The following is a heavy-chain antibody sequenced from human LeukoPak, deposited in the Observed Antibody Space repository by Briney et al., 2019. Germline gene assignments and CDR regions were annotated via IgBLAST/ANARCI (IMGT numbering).Heavy chain of an antibody. D-gene: IGHD3-22*01. CDR3: AKGIVVVISGNVFDI. Sequence: GGSLRLSCAASGFTFSSYAMSWVRQAPGKGLEWVSAISGSGTNTYYADSVKGRFTISRDNSRNSLYLQMNSLRAEDTAVYYCAKGIVVVISGNVFDIWGQGTMVTVSS. CDR2: ISGSGTNT. CDR1: GFTFSSYA. J-gene: IGHJ3*02. V-gene: IGHV3-23*01.